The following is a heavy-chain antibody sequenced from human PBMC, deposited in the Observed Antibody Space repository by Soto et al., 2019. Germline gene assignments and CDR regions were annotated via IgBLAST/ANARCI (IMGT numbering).Heavy chain of an antibody. V-gene: IGHV1-18*01. J-gene: IGHJ3*02. CDR1: GYTFTSYG. CDR3: VRAPLYSTSPKSAFDI. D-gene: IGHD5-18*01. CDR2: ISTYNGNP. Sequence: QVQLVQSGPEVKKPGASVKVSCKASGYTFTSYGISWVRQAPGQGLEWMGWISTYNGNPNYAQKLQGRVTMTTDTATSTAYMELRSLRSDDTAVFYCVRAPLYSTSPKSAFDIWGKGTVVTLSS.